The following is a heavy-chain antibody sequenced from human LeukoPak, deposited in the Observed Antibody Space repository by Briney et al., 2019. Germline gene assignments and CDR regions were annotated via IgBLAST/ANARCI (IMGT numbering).Heavy chain of an antibody. CDR1: GFTFSSYW. J-gene: IGHJ4*02. V-gene: IGHV3-7*01. CDR3: ARTSYYDSSGTFDY. D-gene: IGHD3-22*01. Sequence: GGSLRLSCAASGFTFSSYWMSWVRQGPGKGLEWVANIKQDGSEKYYIDSVKGRFTISRDNAKNSLYLQMNSLRAEDTAVYYCARTSYYDSSGTFDYWGQGTLVTVSS. CDR2: IKQDGSEK.